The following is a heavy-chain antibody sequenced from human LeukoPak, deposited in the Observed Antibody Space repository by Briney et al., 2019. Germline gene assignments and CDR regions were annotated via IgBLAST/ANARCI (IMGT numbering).Heavy chain of an antibody. CDR2: IIPIFGTA. J-gene: IGHJ6*02. D-gene: IGHD6-19*01. V-gene: IGHV1-69*13. Sequence: ASVKVSCKASGGTFSSYAISWVRQAPGQGLEWMGGIIPIFGTANYAQKFQGRVTITADESTSTAYMELSSLRSEDTAVCYCASTQSRIAVAGTYYYYGMDVWGQGTTVTVSS. CDR1: GGTFSSYA. CDR3: ASTQSRIAVAGTYYYYGMDV.